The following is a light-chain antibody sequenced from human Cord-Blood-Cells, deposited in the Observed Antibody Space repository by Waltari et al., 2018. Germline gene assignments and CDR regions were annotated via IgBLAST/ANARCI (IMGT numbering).Light chain of an antibody. J-gene: IGLJ2*01. Sequence: SYVLTQPPSVSVAPGKTARLTCGGNNIGSKSVHGYQQKPGQAPVLGVYDDSDRPSGIPERFSGSNSGNTATLTISRVEAGDEADYYCQVWDSSSDHVVFGGGTKLTVL. CDR3: QVWDSSSDHVV. V-gene: IGLV3-21*03. CDR2: DDS. CDR1: NIGSKS.